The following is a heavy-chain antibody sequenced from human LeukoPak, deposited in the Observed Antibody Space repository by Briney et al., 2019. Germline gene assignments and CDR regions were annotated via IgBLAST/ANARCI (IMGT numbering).Heavy chain of an antibody. V-gene: IGHV3-33*01. Sequence: GGSLRLSCAASGFTFSSYGMHWVRQAPGKGLEWVAVIWYDGSNKYYADSVKGRFTISRDNSKNTLYLQMNSLRAEDTAVYYCARVARGYSSSPLSYWGQGTLVTVSS. D-gene: IGHD6-13*01. CDR1: GFTFSSYG. CDR2: IWYDGSNK. J-gene: IGHJ4*02. CDR3: ARVARGYSSSPLSY.